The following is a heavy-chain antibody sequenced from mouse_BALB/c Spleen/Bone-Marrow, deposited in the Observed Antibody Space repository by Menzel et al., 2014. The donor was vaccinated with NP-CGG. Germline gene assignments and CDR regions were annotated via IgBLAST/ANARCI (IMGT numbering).Heavy chain of an antibody. J-gene: IGHJ2*01. Sequence: EVQLQQSGPELVKPGTSVKMSCKASGYTFTSYVIHWVKQKPGQGLEWIGYINPFNDGTKYNEKFKDKATLTSDKSSNTAYMELSSLTSEDSAVYYCARTGNYYGSSFDYWGQCTTLTVSS. CDR3: ARTGNYYGSSFDY. CDR1: GYTFTSYV. D-gene: IGHD1-1*01. V-gene: IGHV1-14*01. CDR2: INPFNDGT.